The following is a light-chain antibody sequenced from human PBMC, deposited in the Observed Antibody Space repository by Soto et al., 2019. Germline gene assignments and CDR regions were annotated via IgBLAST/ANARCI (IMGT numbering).Light chain of an antibody. CDR1: QGIESD. Sequence: IPISPVPTSPSASLFCRMPIPCRASQGIESDLSWYQQRPGKAPKLLIYAASNVHSGVPPRFSGSRSGTEFTLTISNLQPEDFASYYCLQDHDDSWTFGQGTKVDI. CDR3: LQDHDDSWT. CDR2: AAS. J-gene: IGKJ1*01. V-gene: IGKV1-6*01.